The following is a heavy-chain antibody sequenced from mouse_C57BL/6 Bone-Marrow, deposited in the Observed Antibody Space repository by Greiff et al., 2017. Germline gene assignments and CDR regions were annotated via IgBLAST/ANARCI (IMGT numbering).Heavy chain of an antibody. D-gene: IGHD1-1*01. CDR3: ASRYGSSYWYFDV. V-gene: IGHV1-54*01. CDR1: GYAFTNYL. Sequence: QVQLKESGAELVRPGTSVKVSCKASGYAFTNYLIEWVKQRPGQGLEWVGVINPGSGGTNYNEKFKGKATLTADKSSSTTYMQLSSLTSEDSAVYFCASRYGSSYWYFDVWGTGTTVTVSS. J-gene: IGHJ1*03. CDR2: INPGSGGT.